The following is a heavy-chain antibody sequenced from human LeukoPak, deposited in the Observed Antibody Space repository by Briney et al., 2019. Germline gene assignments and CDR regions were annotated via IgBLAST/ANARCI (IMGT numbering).Heavy chain of an antibody. CDR3: ARERGSEFDF. J-gene: IGHJ4*02. CDR1: AFSVSTKY. CDR2: IFSGGRT. V-gene: IGHV3-53*01. Sequence: GGSLRLSCVASAFSVSTKYMSWVRQAPGKGLEWVSVIFSGGRTDYTDSVKGRFTISRDDSMNTLYLQMNSLRVEDTAMYYYARERGSEFDFWGQGTLVTVSS. D-gene: IGHD3-10*01.